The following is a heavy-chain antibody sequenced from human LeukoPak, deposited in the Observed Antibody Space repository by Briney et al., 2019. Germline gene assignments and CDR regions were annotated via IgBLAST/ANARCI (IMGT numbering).Heavy chain of an antibody. D-gene: IGHD2-8*01. CDR1: GFTFTTYS. Sequence: GGSLRLSCVASGFTFTTYSMNWVRLAPGKGLEWVSSISTTGDFIHYVDSVKGRFTISRDNAKNSLYLQMNSLRAEDTAIYYCAGRDCTNGLCQFDYWGQGTLVTVSS. J-gene: IGHJ4*02. V-gene: IGHV3-21*01. CDR2: ISTTGDFI. CDR3: AGRDCTNGLCQFDY.